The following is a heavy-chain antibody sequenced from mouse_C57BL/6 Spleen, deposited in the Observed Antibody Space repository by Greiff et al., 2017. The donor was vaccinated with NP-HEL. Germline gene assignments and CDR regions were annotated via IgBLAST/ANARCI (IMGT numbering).Heavy chain of an antibody. Sequence: VQLQQSGPELVKPGASVKISCKASGYTFTDYYMNWVKQSHGKSLEWIGDINPNNGGTSYNQKFKGKATLTVDKSSSTAYMELRSLTSEDSAVYYCARDSNYENWYFDVWGTGTTVTVSS. CDR3: ARDSNYENWYFDV. J-gene: IGHJ1*03. V-gene: IGHV1-26*01. CDR2: INPNNGGT. CDR1: GYTFTDYY. D-gene: IGHD2-5*01.